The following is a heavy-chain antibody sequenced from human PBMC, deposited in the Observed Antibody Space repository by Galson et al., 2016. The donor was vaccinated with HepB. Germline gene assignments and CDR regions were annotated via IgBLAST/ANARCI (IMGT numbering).Heavy chain of an antibody. CDR1: GETLNDYL. J-gene: IGHJ5*02. D-gene: IGHD3-10*01. CDR3: AVLNGFGANGLNP. V-gene: IGHV5-51*01. Sequence: QSGAEVTKPGESLQISCRGSGETLNDYLIAWVRQKPGKGLEWLGVIYPGDSDVKYNPSILGQVTISADKSIVAVYLQWSTLKASDTAISYCAVLNGFGANGLNPWGQGTQVTVSS. CDR2: IYPGDSDV.